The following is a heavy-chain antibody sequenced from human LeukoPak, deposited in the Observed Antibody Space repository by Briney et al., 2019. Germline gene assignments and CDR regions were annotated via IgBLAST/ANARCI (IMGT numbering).Heavy chain of an antibody. Sequence: PGGSLRLSCAASGFTVSSNYMSWVRQAPGKGLEWVSVIYSGGSTYYADSVKGRFTISRDNSKNTLYLQMNSLRAEDTAVYYCAKGHSSSWYGRHDAFDIWGQGTMVTVSS. CDR1: GFTVSSNY. V-gene: IGHV3-53*01. J-gene: IGHJ3*02. CDR3: AKGHSSSWYGRHDAFDI. CDR2: IYSGGST. D-gene: IGHD6-13*01.